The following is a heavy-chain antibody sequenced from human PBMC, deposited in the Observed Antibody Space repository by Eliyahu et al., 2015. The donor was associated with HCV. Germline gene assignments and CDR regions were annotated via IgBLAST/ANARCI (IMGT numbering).Heavy chain of an antibody. Sequence: QVQLQESGPGLVKPSETLSLTCTVSGGYINSYYWSWIRQTPGKGLEFIGYIYFSGSTNYNPSLKSRATISVDTSKEQFSLRLSSVTAADTAIYYCARGRESHYEFHYGMDVWGPGTAVTVSS. CDR3: ARGRESHYEFHYGMDV. V-gene: IGHV4-59*01. D-gene: IGHD3-22*01. J-gene: IGHJ6*02. CDR1: GGYINSYY. CDR2: IYFSGST.